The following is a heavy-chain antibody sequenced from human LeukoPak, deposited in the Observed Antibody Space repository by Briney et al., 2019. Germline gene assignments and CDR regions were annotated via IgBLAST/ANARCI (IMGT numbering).Heavy chain of an antibody. CDR2: ISSNGGGT. Sequence: GGSLRLSCAASGFTFSSYAMYWVRQAPGKGLEYVSAISSNGGGTYYGSSMKGRFTISRDNSKNTLYLQMGSLRAEDMAVYYCARDASPGRTVTTSQYFYYYYYMDVWGKGTTVTVSS. V-gene: IGHV3-64*01. D-gene: IGHD4-17*01. CDR3: ARDASPGRTVTTSQYFYYYYYMDV. CDR1: GFTFSSYA. J-gene: IGHJ6*03.